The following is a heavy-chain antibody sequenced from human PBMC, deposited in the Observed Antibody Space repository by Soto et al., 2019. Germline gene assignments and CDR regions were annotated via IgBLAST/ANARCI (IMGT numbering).Heavy chain of an antibody. V-gene: IGHV4-61*01. D-gene: IGHD4-17*01. CDR3: ARTTAVPNTLRSRYFFDY. J-gene: IGHJ4*02. Sequence: ETLSLTCSVSGGSVSNKTYYWSWIRQPPGKRPEWIGYVYYSGTTNYNPSLKSRVTISVDLSKNQFSLRLSSVTTADTALYYCARTTAVPNTLRSRYFFDYWGQGTLVTVSS. CDR1: GGSVSNKTYY. CDR2: VYYSGTT.